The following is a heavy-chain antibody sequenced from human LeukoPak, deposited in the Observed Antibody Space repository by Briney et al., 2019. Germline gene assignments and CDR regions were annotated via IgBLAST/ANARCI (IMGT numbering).Heavy chain of an antibody. D-gene: IGHD6-13*01. CDR1: GYTFTSYA. V-gene: IGHV1-3*03. CDR3: ARDQGAAAGFDY. CDR2: INAGNGNT. J-gene: IGHJ4*02. Sequence: GASVKVSCKASGYTFTSYAMHWVRQAPGQRLEWMGWINAGNGNTKYSQEFQGRVTITRDTSASTAYMELSSLRSEDTAVYYCARDQGAAAGFDYWGQGTLVTVSS.